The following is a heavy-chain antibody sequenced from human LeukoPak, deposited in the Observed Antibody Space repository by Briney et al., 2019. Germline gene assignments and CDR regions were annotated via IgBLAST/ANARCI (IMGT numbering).Heavy chain of an antibody. J-gene: IGHJ3*01. Sequence: PGGSLRLSCAASGFAFSNKFMYWVRQAPGKGLEWVSVIRVGDVTHYADSAKGRFTTSRDSSKNTVYLQMESLRVEDTAVYYCAREDNGGATDDGFDVWGRGTVVIVSS. CDR1: GFAFSNKF. CDR2: IRVGDVT. CDR3: AREDNGGATDDGFDV. D-gene: IGHD3-16*01. V-gene: IGHV3-53*01.